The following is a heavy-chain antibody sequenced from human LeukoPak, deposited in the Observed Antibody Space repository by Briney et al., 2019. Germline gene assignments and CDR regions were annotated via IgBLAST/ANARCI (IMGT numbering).Heavy chain of an antibody. V-gene: IGHV4-30-4*08. J-gene: IGHJ5*02. CDR1: GGSISSGDYY. CDR2: IYYSGST. D-gene: IGHD2-2*01. CDR3: ARSHCSSTSCYPFDP. Sequence: SQTLSLTCTVSGGSISSGDYYWSWIRQPQGKGLEWIGYIYYSGSTYYNPSLKSRVTISVDTSKNQFSLKLSSVTAADTAVYYCARSHCSSTSCYPFDPWGQGTLVTVSS.